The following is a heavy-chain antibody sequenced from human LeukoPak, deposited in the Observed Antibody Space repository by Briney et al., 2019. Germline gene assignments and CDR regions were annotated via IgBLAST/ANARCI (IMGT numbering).Heavy chain of an antibody. CDR1: GGTFSSYA. Sequence: SVRVSCKASGGTFSSYAISWVRQAPGQGLEWMGGIIPIFGTANYAQKFQGRVTITTDESTSTAYMELSSLRSEDTAVYYCARVLYYDILTGYPYYYYMDVWGKGTTVTVSS. D-gene: IGHD3-9*01. CDR3: ARVLYYDILTGYPYYYYMDV. CDR2: IIPIFGTA. J-gene: IGHJ6*03. V-gene: IGHV1-69*05.